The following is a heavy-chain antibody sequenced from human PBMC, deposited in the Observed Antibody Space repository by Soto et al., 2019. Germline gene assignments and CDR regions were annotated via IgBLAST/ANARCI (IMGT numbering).Heavy chain of an antibody. D-gene: IGHD1-26*01. V-gene: IGHV1-8*01. J-gene: IGHJ6*02. Sequence: QVQLVQSGAEVKKPGASVKVSCKASGYTFTSYDINWVRQATGQGLEWMGWMNPNSGNTGYAQKFQGRVTMTRNTSIGTADMGLGRLRSEDAAGYYCARDRVGRMEVWGQGTTVTVSS. CDR1: GYTFTSYD. CDR2: MNPNSGNT. CDR3: ARDRVGRMEV.